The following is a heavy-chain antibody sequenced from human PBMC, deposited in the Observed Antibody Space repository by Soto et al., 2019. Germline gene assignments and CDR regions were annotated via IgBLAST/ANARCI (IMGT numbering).Heavy chain of an antibody. Sequence: ASVKVSCKASGYTFTSYGISWVRQAPGQGLEWMGWISAYNGNTNYAQKLQGRVTMTTDTSTSTAYMELRSLRSDDTAVYYRARPGGGFIVVVPAAISAFDIWGQGTMVTVSS. V-gene: IGHV1-18*01. J-gene: IGHJ3*02. CDR2: ISAYNGNT. D-gene: IGHD2-2*01. CDR1: GYTFTSYG. CDR3: ARPGGGFIVVVPAAISAFDI.